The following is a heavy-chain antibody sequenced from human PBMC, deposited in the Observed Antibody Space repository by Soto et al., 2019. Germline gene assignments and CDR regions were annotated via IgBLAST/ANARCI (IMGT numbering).Heavy chain of an antibody. V-gene: IGHV1-18*04. Sequence: GASVKVSCKASGYTFTSYGISWVRQDPGQGLEWMGWISAYNGNTNYAQKLQGRVTMTTDTSTSTAYMELRSLRSDDTAVYYCARNSKAIFGVVSYYYGMDVWGQGTTVTVSS. CDR1: GYTFTSYG. D-gene: IGHD3-3*01. CDR2: ISAYNGNT. CDR3: ARNSKAIFGVVSYYYGMDV. J-gene: IGHJ6*02.